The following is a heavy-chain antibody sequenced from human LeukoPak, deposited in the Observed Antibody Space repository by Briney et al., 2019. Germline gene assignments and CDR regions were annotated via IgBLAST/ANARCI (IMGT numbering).Heavy chain of an antibody. V-gene: IGHV1-46*01. CDR1: GYTFTSYY. CDR2: INPGGGST. D-gene: IGHD1-26*01. CDR3: ARDRGGSYYEYYFDY. Sequence: ASVKVSCKASGYTFTSYYMHWVRQAPGQGLEWMGIINPGGGSTSYAQKFQGRVTMTRDTSTSTVYMELSSLRSEDTAVYYCARDRGGSYYEYYFDYWGQGTLVTVSS. J-gene: IGHJ4*02.